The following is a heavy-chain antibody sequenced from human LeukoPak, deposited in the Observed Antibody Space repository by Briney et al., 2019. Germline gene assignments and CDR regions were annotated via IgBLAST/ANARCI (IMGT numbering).Heavy chain of an antibody. V-gene: IGHV1-2*02. CDR1: GYTFTGYY. Sequence: ASVKVSCKASGYTFTGYYMHWVRQAPGQGLGWMGWINPNSGGTNYAQKFQGRVTMTRDTSISTAYMELSRLRSDDTAVYYCARVGRRGADYYYYMDVWGKGTTVTVSS. J-gene: IGHJ6*03. CDR2: INPNSGGT. D-gene: IGHD1-26*01. CDR3: ARVGRRGADYYYYMDV.